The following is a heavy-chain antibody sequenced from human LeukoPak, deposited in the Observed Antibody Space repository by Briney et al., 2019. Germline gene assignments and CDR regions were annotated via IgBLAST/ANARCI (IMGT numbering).Heavy chain of an antibody. J-gene: IGHJ4*02. D-gene: IGHD2-15*01. CDR1: GFTFSDYY. V-gene: IGHV3-11*01. Sequence: PGGSLRLSCAASGFTFSDYYMSWIRQAPGKGLEWVSYISSSGSTIYYADSVKGRFTIYRDNAKNSLHLQMNSLRAEDTAVYYCASHFRGLYFDYWGQGTLVTVSS. CDR2: ISSSGSTI. CDR3: ASHFRGLYFDY.